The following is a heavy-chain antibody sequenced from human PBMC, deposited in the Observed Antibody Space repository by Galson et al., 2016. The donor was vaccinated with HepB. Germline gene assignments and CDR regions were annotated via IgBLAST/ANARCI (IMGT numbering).Heavy chain of an antibody. CDR2: VGGTGYNT. Sequence: SLRLSCAASGFIFSDYSMSWVRQAPGRGLQWVSAVGGTGYNTYYRDSVKGRFTISRDNSKNTVNLQMNSLRGDDTGVYYCASERRGHNSGGVSSSLDIWGQGTMVSVSA. D-gene: IGHD2-8*02. CDR1: GFIFSDYS. J-gene: IGHJ3*02. V-gene: IGHV3-23*01. CDR3: ASERRGHNSGGVSSSLDI.